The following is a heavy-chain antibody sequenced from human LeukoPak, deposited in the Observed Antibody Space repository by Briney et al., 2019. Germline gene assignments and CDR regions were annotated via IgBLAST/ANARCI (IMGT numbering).Heavy chain of an antibody. D-gene: IGHD2-15*01. CDR2: ISWNSGSI. Sequence: GGSLRLSCAASGFTFDDYGMSWVRQAPGKGLEWVSGISWNSGSIGYADSVKGRFTISRDNAKNSLYLQMNSLRAEDTALYYCAKDGALVAAYFDYWGQGTLVTVSS. V-gene: IGHV3-9*01. CDR1: GFTFDDYG. CDR3: AKDGALVAAYFDY. J-gene: IGHJ4*02.